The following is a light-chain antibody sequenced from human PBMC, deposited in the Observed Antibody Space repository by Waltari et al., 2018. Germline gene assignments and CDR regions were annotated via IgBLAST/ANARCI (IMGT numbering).Light chain of an antibody. CDR2: GAS. CDR3: QHYVRLPGS. Sequence: EIVLTHSQGTLSLSAGERATLSCRASQSVSRSLAWYQQKPGQAPRRLIYGASSRATGVPDRFSGSGSGTDFSLTISRLEPEDFAVYYCQHYVRLPGSFGQGTKVEIK. J-gene: IGKJ1*01. CDR1: QSVSRS. V-gene: IGKV3-20*01.